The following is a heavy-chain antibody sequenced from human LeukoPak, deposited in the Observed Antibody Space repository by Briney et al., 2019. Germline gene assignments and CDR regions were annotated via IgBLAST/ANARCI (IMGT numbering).Heavy chain of an antibody. Sequence: SETLSLTCDVSGGSITQNNYCTWLRQPPGKGLEWIGEFNLQGSTNYNPSLMRRVAISVDTSANQVSLQLTSVTAADTAVYYCAREGGPYRPLDYSGQGTLVTVSS. CDR2: FNLQGST. CDR3: AREGGPYRPLDY. J-gene: IGHJ4*02. V-gene: IGHV4-4*02. CDR1: GGSITQNNY.